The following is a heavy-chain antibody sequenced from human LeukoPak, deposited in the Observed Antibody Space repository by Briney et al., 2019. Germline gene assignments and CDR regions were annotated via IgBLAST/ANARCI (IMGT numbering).Heavy chain of an antibody. D-gene: IGHD3-10*01. CDR2: INAGNGNT. CDR3: ARFFTMVRGVIILSYFDY. J-gene: IGHJ4*02. CDR1: GYTFTSHA. Sequence: ASVKVSCKASGYTFTSHAMHWVRQAPGQRLEWMGWINAGNGNTKYSQKFQGRVTITRDTSASTAYMELSSLRSEDTAVYYCARFFTMVRGVIILSYFDYWGQGTLVTVSS. V-gene: IGHV1-3*01.